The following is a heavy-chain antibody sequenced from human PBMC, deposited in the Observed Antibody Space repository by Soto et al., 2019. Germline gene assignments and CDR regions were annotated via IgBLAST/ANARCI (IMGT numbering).Heavy chain of an antibody. D-gene: IGHD1-26*01. CDR2: IKNKANSYTT. CDR1: GFTFSAHY. CDR3: ARVSLVGPSGGRYFDY. J-gene: IGHJ4*02. V-gene: IGHV3-72*01. Sequence: EVQLVESGGGLVQPGGSLRLSCAASGFTFSAHYMDWVRQAPGKGLEWVGRIKNKANSYTTEYAASVEGRFTISREDSQNSLYLHMNSLKTEDTAVYYCARVSLVGPSGGRYFDYWGQGSQVAVSS.